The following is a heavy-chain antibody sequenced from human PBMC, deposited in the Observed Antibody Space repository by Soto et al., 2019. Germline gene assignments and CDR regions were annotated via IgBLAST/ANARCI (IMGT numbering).Heavy chain of an antibody. J-gene: IGHJ4*02. CDR1: GYTFTSYA. Sequence: ASVKVSCKASGYTFTSYAMYWVRQAPGQRLEWMGWINAGNGNTKYSQKFQGRVTITRDTSASTAYMELSSLRSEDTAVYYCARVAVAGIDFDYWGQGTLVTVSS. CDR3: ARVAVAGIDFDY. D-gene: IGHD6-19*01. CDR2: INAGNGNT. V-gene: IGHV1-3*01.